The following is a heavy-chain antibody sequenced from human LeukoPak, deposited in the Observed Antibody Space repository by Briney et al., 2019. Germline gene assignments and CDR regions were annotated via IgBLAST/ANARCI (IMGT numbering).Heavy chain of an antibody. V-gene: IGHV3-48*01. J-gene: IGHJ4*02. CDR2: ISGGSNTI. Sequence: GGSLRLSCAASGFTFSSYAMHWVRQAPGKGLEWVSYISGGSNTIYYADSVRGRFTISRDNAKSSLYLQMNSLRAEDTAVYFCARNSSFDYWGQGALVTVSS. CDR1: GFTFSSYA. CDR3: ARNSSFDY.